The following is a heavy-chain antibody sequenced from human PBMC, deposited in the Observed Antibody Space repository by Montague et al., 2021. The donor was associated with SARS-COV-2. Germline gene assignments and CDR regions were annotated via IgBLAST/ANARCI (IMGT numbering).Heavy chain of an antibody. Sequence: SETLSLTCTVSGGSISSSCYYWGRHRQPQGPGLEWIGCIYYSGSNYYYPYLKSPVTISVDTSKNQFSLKLSSVTAADTAVYYCASPTYYYDSSGSDAFDIWGQGTMVTVSS. CDR2: IYYSGSN. J-gene: IGHJ3*02. CDR3: ASPTYYYDSSGSDAFDI. CDR1: GGSISSSCYY. V-gene: IGHV4-39*01. D-gene: IGHD3-22*01.